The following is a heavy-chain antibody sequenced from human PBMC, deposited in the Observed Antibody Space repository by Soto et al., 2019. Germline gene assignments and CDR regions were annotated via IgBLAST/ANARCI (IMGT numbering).Heavy chain of an antibody. CDR3: ARDHNLRYYYYGMDV. J-gene: IGHJ6*02. Sequence: QVQLQESGPGLVKPSQTLSLTCTVSGGSISSGDYYWSWIRQPPGKGLEWIGYIYYSGSTYYNPSLKSRVTISVDTSKNQFSLKLSSVTAADTAVYYCARDHNLRYYYYGMDVWGQGTTVTVSS. CDR2: IYYSGST. CDR1: GGSISSGDYY. V-gene: IGHV4-30-4*01.